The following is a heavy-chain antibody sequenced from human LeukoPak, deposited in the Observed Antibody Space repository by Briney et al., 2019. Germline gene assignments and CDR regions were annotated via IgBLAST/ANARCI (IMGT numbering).Heavy chain of an antibody. CDR2: INHSGST. V-gene: IGHV4-34*01. CDR3: ARGGYYYDSTSYYSLGY. J-gene: IGHJ4*02. D-gene: IGHD3-22*01. Sequence: SETLSLTCAVYGGSFSGYYWSWIRQPPGKGLEWIGEINHSGSTNYNPSLKSRVTISVDTSKNQFSLKLSSVTAADTAVYYCARGGYYYDSTSYYSLGYWGQGTLVTVSS. CDR1: GGSFSGYY.